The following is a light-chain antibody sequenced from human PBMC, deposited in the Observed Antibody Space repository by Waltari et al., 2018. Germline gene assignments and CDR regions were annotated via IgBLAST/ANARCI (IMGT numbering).Light chain of an antibody. Sequence: QSVLTQPPSASGTPGQRVTISCSGSRSNIGSNYVYWYQQPPGTAPNLLIYWNTLRPSGGPDRVSGAKSGTSASLAISGLRSDDEADYYCAAWDDSLSGRVFGGGTKVTVL. CDR1: RSNIGSNY. CDR3: AAWDDSLSGRV. CDR2: WNT. J-gene: IGLJ3*02. V-gene: IGLV1-47*01.